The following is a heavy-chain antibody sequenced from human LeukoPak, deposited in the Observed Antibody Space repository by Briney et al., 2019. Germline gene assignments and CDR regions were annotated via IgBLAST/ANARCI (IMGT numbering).Heavy chain of an antibody. D-gene: IGHD1-26*01. J-gene: IGHJ5*02. CDR3: ARGSGSFSFNLLGFDP. Sequence: PGGSLRLSCAASGFTFSSYAMHWVRQAPGKGLEWVAVISFDGSNKYYADPVKGRFNISRDNSKNTLYLQMNSLRAEDTAVYYCARGSGSFSFNLLGFDPWGQGTLVTVSS. V-gene: IGHV3-30*04. CDR2: ISFDGSNK. CDR1: GFTFSSYA.